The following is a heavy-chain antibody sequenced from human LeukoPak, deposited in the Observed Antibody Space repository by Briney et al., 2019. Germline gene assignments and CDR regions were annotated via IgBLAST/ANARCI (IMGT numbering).Heavy chain of an antibody. Sequence: GASVKVSCKASGYTFTSYGTSWVRQAPGQRLEWMGWISAYNGNTNYAQKLQGRVTMTTDTSTNTAYMELRGLTSDDTAVYYCARDLGLDTTMIFFDFWGQGTLVTVSS. J-gene: IGHJ4*02. D-gene: IGHD5-18*01. CDR2: ISAYNGNT. V-gene: IGHV1-18*01. CDR3: ARDLGLDTTMIFFDF. CDR1: GYTFTSYG.